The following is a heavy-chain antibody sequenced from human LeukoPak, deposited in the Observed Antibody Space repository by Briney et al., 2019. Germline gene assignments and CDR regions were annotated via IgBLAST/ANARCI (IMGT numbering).Heavy chain of an antibody. CDR2: IIPIFGTA. CDR1: GGTFSSYA. J-gene: IGHJ4*02. Sequence: GASVKVSCKASGGTFSSYAISWVRQAPGQGLEWMGGIIPIFGTANYAQKFQGRVAITADESTSTAYMELSSLRSEDTAVYYCARCCSSTSFDYWGQGTLVTVSS. D-gene: IGHD2-2*01. V-gene: IGHV1-69*13. CDR3: ARCCSSTSFDY.